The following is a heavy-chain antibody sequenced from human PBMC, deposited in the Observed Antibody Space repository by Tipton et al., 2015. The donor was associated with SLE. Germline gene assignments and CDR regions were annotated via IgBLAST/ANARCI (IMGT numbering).Heavy chain of an antibody. D-gene: IGHD6-19*01. CDR1: GYSISSGYY. CDR2: IYYSGST. V-gene: IGHV4-61*01. J-gene: IGHJ4*02. CDR3: ARGGQWLVRGPFDY. Sequence: VKPSETLSLTCTVSGYSISSGYYWGWIRQPPGKGLEWIGYIYYSGSTNYNPSLKSRVTISVDTSKNQFSLKLSSVTAADTAVYYCARGGQWLVRGPFDYWGQGTLVTVSS.